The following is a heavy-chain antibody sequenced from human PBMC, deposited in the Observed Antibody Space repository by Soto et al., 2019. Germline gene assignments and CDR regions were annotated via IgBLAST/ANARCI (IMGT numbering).Heavy chain of an antibody. Sequence: ASETLSLTCAVYGGSFSGYYWSWIRQPPGKGLEWIGEINHSGSTNYNPSLKSRVTISVDTSKNQFSLKLSSVTAADTAVYYCARGRYYDFWSGFLNYYYYGMDVWGQGTTVTVSS. CDR2: INHSGST. V-gene: IGHV4-34*01. D-gene: IGHD3-3*01. CDR1: GGSFSGYY. J-gene: IGHJ6*02. CDR3: ARGRYYDFWSGFLNYYYYGMDV.